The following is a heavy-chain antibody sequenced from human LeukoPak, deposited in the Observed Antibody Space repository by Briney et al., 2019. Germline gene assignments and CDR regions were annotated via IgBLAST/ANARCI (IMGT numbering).Heavy chain of an antibody. V-gene: IGHV3-15*01. CDR2: IKSKTDGGTA. D-gene: IGHD5-18*01. Sequence: PGESLRLSCAASGLTFSNAWMSWVRQAPGKGLEWVGRIKSKTDGGTADYAAPVTGRFTISRDDSKNTLYLQMNSLKTEDTAVYYCIPVDTPIALDYWGQGTLVTVSS. CDR1: GLTFSNAW. J-gene: IGHJ4*02. CDR3: IPVDTPIALDY.